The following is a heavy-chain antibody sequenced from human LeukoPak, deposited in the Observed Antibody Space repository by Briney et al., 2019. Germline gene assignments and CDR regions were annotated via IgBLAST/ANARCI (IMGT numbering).Heavy chain of an antibody. J-gene: IGHJ4*02. Sequence: ASVKVPCKASGYTFTSYYIHWMRQAPGQGLEWMGLINPSGGSTNYAQKFQGRVTMTRDTSTSTVYMELSSLRAEDMAVYYCARGYSREYYFDYWGQGTLVTVSS. V-gene: IGHV1-46*01. CDR3: ARGYSREYYFDY. D-gene: IGHD6-13*01. CDR2: INPSGGST. CDR1: GYTFTSYY.